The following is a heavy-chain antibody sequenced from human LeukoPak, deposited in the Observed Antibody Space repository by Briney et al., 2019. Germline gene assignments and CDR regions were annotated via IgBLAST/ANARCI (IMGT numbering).Heavy chain of an antibody. D-gene: IGHD3-3*01. CDR3: VSGSLQSGYNFDY. CDR1: GFTFSNYW. J-gene: IGHJ4*02. V-gene: IGHV3-74*01. CDR2: IKYDGSAT. Sequence: GGSLRLSCAASGFTFSNYWMHWLRQVPGKGLVWVSHIKYDGSATNYADSVKGRFTISRDNAKNTLYLQMNSLRAEDTAVYYCVSGSLQSGYNFDYWGQGALVTVSS.